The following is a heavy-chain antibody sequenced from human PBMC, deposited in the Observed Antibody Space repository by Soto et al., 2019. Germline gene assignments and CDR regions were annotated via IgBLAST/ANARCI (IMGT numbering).Heavy chain of an antibody. J-gene: IGHJ5*02. CDR3: ARDPGANWFDP. V-gene: IGHV1-46*01. CDR1: GYTFISYH. Sequence: GASVKVSCKASGYTFISYHIHWVRQAPGQGLEWMGIINPSGGSTTYAQKFQGRVTMTRDTSTSTVYMELSSLRSEDTAVYYCARDPGANWFDPWGQGXLVAVSS. CDR2: INPSGGST.